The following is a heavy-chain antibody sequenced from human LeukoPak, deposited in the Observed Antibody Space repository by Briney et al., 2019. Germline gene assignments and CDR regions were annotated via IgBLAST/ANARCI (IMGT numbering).Heavy chain of an antibody. D-gene: IGHD5-24*01. J-gene: IGHJ2*01. CDR3: ARDRVEMDPVGWYLAV. CDR1: GYSFTAYP. CDR2: MNPKRGTT. Sequence: ASVKASCKASGYSFTAYPIHWVRQAPGQGLEWMGWMNPKRGTTNYAQNFQGRVTMTRDTSISTAYLELNSLRSDDTAIYFCARDRVEMDPVGWYLAVWGRGTLVTVSS. V-gene: IGHV1-2*02.